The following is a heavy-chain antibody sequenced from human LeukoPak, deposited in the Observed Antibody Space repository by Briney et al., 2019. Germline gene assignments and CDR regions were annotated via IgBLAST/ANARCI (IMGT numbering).Heavy chain of an antibody. Sequence: GGSLRLSCAASGFTLSTNYMIWVRQAPGWGLEWVSVIYSGGTTYYADSVRDRFTISRDNSKNTLYLQMDSLRAEDTAVYYCARGPPYGSSWYGINYWGQGTLVTVSS. V-gene: IGHV3-66*01. J-gene: IGHJ4*02. CDR1: GFTLSTNY. CDR3: ARGPPYGSSWYGINY. CDR2: IYSGGTT. D-gene: IGHD6-13*01.